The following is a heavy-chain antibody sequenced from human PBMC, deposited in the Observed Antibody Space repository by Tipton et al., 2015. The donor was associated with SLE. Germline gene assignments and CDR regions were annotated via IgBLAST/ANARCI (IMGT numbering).Heavy chain of an antibody. J-gene: IGHJ4*01. CDR2: ISYDGSNK. CDR3: ARDRDSSSWYFDY. CDR1: GFTFSSYA. Sequence: SLRLSCAASGFTFSSYAMHWVRQAPGKGLEWVAVISYDGSNKYYADSVKGRFTISRDNSKNTLYLQMNSLRAEDPAVYYCARDRDSSSWYFDYGGHGTLVTVSS. D-gene: IGHD6-13*01. V-gene: IGHV3-30*04.